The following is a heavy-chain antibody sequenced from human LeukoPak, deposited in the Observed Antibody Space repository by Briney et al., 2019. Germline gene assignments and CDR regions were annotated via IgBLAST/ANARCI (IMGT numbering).Heavy chain of an antibody. J-gene: IGHJ4*02. V-gene: IGHV1-18*01. CDR2: ISAYNGNT. Sequence: ASVKASCKASGYTFTSYGISWVRQAPGQGLEWMGWISAYNGNTNYAQKLQGRVTMTTDTSTSTAYMELRSLRSDDTAVYYCARVCSGGSCYPGGFDYWGQGTLVTVSS. CDR3: ARVCSGGSCYPGGFDY. D-gene: IGHD2-15*01. CDR1: GYTFTSYG.